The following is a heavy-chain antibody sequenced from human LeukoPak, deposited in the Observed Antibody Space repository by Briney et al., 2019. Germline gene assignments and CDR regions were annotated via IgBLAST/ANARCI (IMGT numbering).Heavy chain of an antibody. V-gene: IGHV4-34*01. Sequence: PSETLSLTCAVYGGSFSGYYWSWIRRPPGKGLEWIGEINHSGSTNYNPSLKSRVTISVDTSKNQFSLKLSSVTAADTAVYFCAGGGDSGGYYYPMFDYWGQGTLVTVSS. D-gene: IGHD3-22*01. CDR3: AGGGDSGGYYYPMFDY. CDR1: GGSFSGYY. CDR2: INHSGST. J-gene: IGHJ4*02.